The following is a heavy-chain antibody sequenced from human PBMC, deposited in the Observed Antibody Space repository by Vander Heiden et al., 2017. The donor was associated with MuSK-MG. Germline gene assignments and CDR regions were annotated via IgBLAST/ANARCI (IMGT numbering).Heavy chain of an antibody. J-gene: IGHJ6*02. CDR2: INHSGST. CDR1: GGSFSGYY. CDR3: ARGNYYYYDS. D-gene: IGHD3-22*01. Sequence: QVQLQQWGAGLLKPSETLSLTCAVYGGSFSGYYWSWIRQPPGKGLEWIGEINHSGSTNDNPSLKSRVTISVDTSKNQFSLKMSSVTAADTAVYYGARGNYYYYDSWGQGTTVTVSS. V-gene: IGHV4-34*01.